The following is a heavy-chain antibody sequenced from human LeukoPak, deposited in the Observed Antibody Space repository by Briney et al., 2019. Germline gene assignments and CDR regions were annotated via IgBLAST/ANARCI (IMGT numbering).Heavy chain of an antibody. CDR1: GGSISSYY. D-gene: IGHD3-22*01. Sequence: SETLSLTCTVSGGSISSYYWSWIRQPLGKGLEWIGYIYYSGNTNYNPSLKSRVTISVDTSKSQFSLKLSSVTAADTAVYYCARAGSSAYVLDYWGQGTLVTVSS. J-gene: IGHJ4*02. CDR3: ARAGSSAYVLDY. CDR2: IYYSGNT. V-gene: IGHV4-59*01.